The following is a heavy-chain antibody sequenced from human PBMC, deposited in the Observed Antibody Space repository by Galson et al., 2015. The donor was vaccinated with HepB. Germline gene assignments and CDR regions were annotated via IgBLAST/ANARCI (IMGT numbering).Heavy chain of an antibody. CDR3: AAALIAAAGPIDY. V-gene: IGHV1-58*02. CDR1: GFTFTSSA. Sequence: SVKVSCKASGFTFTSSAMQWVRQARGQRLEWIGWIVVGSGNTNYAQKFQERVTITRDMSTSTAYMELSSLRSEDTAVYYCAAALIAAAGPIDYWGQGTLVTVSS. D-gene: IGHD6-13*01. J-gene: IGHJ4*02. CDR2: IVVGSGNT.